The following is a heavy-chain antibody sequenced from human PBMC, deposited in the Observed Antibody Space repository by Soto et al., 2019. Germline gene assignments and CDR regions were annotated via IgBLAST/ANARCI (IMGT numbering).Heavy chain of an antibody. Sequence: EVPLVESGGGLIQPGGSLRLSCAASGFSVSSYYMSWVRQAPGKGLEWVSVIYNSGGTYYADSVKGRFTISRDNSKNTLYLQMNGLRADDTAMYYCARDLGGYLDYWGQGTVVTVSS. CDR1: GFSVSSYY. V-gene: IGHV3-53*01. CDR2: IYNSGGT. J-gene: IGHJ4*02. CDR3: ARDLGGYLDY. D-gene: IGHD2-15*01.